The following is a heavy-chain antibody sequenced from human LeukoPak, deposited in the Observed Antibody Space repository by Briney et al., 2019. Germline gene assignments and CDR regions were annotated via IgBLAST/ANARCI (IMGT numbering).Heavy chain of an antibody. CDR3: ARPGALIPYYGHYYGMDV. CDR1: GGTFSSYA. J-gene: IGHJ6*02. Sequence: SVKVSCKASGGTFSSYAISWVRQAPGQGLEWMGRIIPILGIANYAQKFQGRVTITADKSTSTAYMELSSLRSEDTAVYYCARPGALIPYYGHYYGMDVWGQGTTVTVSS. CDR2: IIPILGIA. D-gene: IGHD3-10*01. V-gene: IGHV1-69*04.